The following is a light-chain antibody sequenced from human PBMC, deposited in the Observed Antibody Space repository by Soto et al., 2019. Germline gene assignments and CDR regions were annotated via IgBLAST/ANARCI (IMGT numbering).Light chain of an antibody. CDR1: SSDVGGYNY. CDR3: SSYTSSSLHV. CDR2: DVS. J-gene: IGLJ1*01. V-gene: IGLV2-14*03. Sequence: QSVLTQPASVSGSPGQSITISCTGTSSDVGGYNYVSWYQQHPGKAPKLMIYDVSNRPSGVSNRFSGSKSGNTASLTISGLQAEDEAVYYCSSYTSSSLHVFGTGSKVTVL.